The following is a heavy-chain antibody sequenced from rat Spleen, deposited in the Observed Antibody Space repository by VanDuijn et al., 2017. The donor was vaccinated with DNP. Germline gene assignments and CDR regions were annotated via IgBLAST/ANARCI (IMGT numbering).Heavy chain of an antibody. CDR2: ITTGGSNT. CDR1: GFTFSNFG. Sequence: EVRLVESGGGLVKPGRSLKLSCTASGFTFSNFGMAWVRQAPTKGLEWVASITTGGSNTYYRDSVQGRFTVSRDNARTTQYLQMDSLRSEDTATYYCVREDYYSGDWYFDFWGPGTMVTVSS. D-gene: IGHD1-1*01. CDR3: VREDYYSGDWYFDF. J-gene: IGHJ1*01. V-gene: IGHV5S13*01.